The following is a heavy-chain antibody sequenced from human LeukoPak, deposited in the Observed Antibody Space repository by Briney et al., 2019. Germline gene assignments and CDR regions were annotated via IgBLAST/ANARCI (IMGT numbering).Heavy chain of an antibody. D-gene: IGHD2-2*01. CDR2: ISGSGGNT. V-gene: IGHV3-23*01. J-gene: IGHJ4*02. CDR1: GFTFSSYA. CDR3: VREPVGVPAANY. Sequence: GGSLRLSCAASGFTFSSYAMSWVRQAPGKGLEWVSAISGSGGNTYYADSVRGRFSISRDKSKNTQYLQMNILRAEDTAVYYCVREPVGVPAANYWGQGTLVTVSS.